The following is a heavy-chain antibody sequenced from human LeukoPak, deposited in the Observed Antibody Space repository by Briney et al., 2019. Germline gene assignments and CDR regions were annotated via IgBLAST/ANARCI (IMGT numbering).Heavy chain of an antibody. CDR1: GFTVSSNY. J-gene: IGHJ4*02. D-gene: IGHD6-13*01. CDR3: ARRRAASWSFDS. CDR2: IYTDGRT. V-gene: IGHV3-66*04. Sequence: GGSLRLSCAASGFTVSSNYMGWVRQAPGKGLEWVSVIYTDGRTYSADSMKGRFTLSRDNSKNTLYLQMSSLRAEGTAVYYCARRRAASWSFDSWGQGTLVTVSS.